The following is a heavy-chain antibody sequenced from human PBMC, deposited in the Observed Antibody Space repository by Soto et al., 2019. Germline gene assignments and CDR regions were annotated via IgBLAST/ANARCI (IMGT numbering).Heavy chain of an antibody. V-gene: IGHV3-9*01. CDR1: RFSFDDYA. J-gene: IGHJ4*02. CDR3: AAYDFWNGYHTG. CDR2: ISWNSASI. D-gene: IGHD3-3*01. Sequence: EVQLVESGGGLVQPGRSLRLSCAASRFSFDDYAMHWVRQGPGKGLEWVSAISWNSASIGYADSVKGRFTISRDNANNSLYLQMNSLRPEDTALYWCAAYDFWNGYHTGWGQGTLVTVSS.